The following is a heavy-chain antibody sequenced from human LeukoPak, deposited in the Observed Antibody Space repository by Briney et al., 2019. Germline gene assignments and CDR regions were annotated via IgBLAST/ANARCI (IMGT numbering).Heavy chain of an antibody. J-gene: IGHJ3*02. Sequence: SETLSLTCTVSGGSISSSSYYWGWIRQPPGKGLEWIGSMYYSGSTYYNPSLKSRVTISVDTSKNQFSLKLSSVTAADTAVYYCARVYDFWSDSDAFDIWGQGTMVAVSS. CDR3: ARVYDFWSDSDAFDI. CDR1: GGSISSSSYY. V-gene: IGHV4-39*07. CDR2: MYYSGST. D-gene: IGHD3-3*01.